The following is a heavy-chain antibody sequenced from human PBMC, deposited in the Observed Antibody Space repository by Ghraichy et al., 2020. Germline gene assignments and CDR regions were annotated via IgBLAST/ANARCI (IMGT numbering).Heavy chain of an antibody. J-gene: IGHJ6*02. CDR3: AKQGCHDILTGCLNYYYYYGMDV. Sequence: GGSRRLSCAASGFTFSSYGMHWVRQAPGKGLEWVAVIWYDGSNKYYADSVKGRFTISRDNSKNTLYLQMNSLRAEDTAVYYCAKQGCHDILTGCLNYYYYYGMDVWGQGTTVTVSS. CDR2: IWYDGSNK. CDR1: GFTFSSYG. V-gene: IGHV3-33*06. D-gene: IGHD3-9*01.